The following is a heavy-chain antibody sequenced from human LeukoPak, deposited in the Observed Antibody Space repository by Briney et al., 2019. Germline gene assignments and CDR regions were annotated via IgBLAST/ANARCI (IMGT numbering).Heavy chain of an antibody. D-gene: IGHD3-9*01. V-gene: IGHV1-2*02. CDR2: INPNSGGT. J-gene: IGHJ6*03. CDR3: ATLPVPSGRRGITIFPYYYYYMDV. CDR1: GYTFTAYY. Sequence: GASVKVSCKASGYTFTAYYMHWVRQAPGQGLEWMGWINPNSGGTNYAQNFQGRVTMTRDMSISTAYMELSSLRSEDTAVYYCATLPVPSGRRGITIFPYYYYYMDVWGKGTTVTVSS.